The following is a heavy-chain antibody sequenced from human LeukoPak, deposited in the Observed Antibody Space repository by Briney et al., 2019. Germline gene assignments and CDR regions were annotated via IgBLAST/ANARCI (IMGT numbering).Heavy chain of an antibody. Sequence: GGSLRLSCAASGFTFSSYAMSWVRQAPGKGLEWVSGISGSGTSTFYADSVKGRFTISRDNSKNTLYLQMNSLRAEDTAVYYCAKESVKDSSGYYFGYWGQGTLVTVSS. CDR2: ISGSGTST. J-gene: IGHJ4*02. D-gene: IGHD3-22*01. CDR1: GFTFSSYA. V-gene: IGHV3-23*01. CDR3: AKESVKDSSGYYFGY.